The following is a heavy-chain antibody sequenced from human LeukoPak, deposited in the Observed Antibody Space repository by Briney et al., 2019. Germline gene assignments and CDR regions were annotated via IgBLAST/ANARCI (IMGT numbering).Heavy chain of an antibody. CDR3: ARAPSLYGGNYYYYGMDV. V-gene: IGHV3-33*01. Sequence: PGRSLRPSCAASGFTFSSYGMHWVRQAPGKGLEWVAVIWYDGSNKYYADSVKGRFTISRDNSKNTLYLQMNSLRAEDTAVYYCARAPSLYGGNYYYYGMDVWGQGTTVTVSS. D-gene: IGHD4-23*01. J-gene: IGHJ6*02. CDR1: GFTFSSYG. CDR2: IWYDGSNK.